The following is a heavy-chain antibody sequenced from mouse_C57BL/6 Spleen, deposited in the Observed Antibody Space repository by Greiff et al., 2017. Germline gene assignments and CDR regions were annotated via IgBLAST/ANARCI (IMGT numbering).Heavy chain of an antibody. D-gene: IGHD2-5*01. CDR2: IYPSDSET. CDR1: GYTFTSYW. J-gene: IGHJ2*01. CDR3: ARKDYYSNPYYFDY. Sequence: QVQLQQPGAELVRPGSSVKLSCKASGYTFTSYWMDWVKQRPGQGLEWIGNIYPSDSETHYNQKFKDKATLTVDKSSSTAYMQLSSLTSEDSAVYYCARKDYYSNPYYFDYWGQGTTLTVSS. V-gene: IGHV1-61*01.